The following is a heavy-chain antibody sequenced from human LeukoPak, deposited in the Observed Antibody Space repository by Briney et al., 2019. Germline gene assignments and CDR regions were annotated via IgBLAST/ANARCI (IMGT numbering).Heavy chain of an antibody. D-gene: IGHD6-6*01. CDR1: GPSISSGDFY. CDR2: IYFSGTV. CDR3: ARGIAARSYYYYYIDV. V-gene: IGHV4-30-4*08. J-gene: IGHJ6*03. Sequence: PSQTLSLTCTVSGPSISSGDFYWSWIRQPPEKGLEWIGYIYFSGTVYYNPFLKSRVTISVDTSKNQFSLKLSSVTAADTAVYYCARGIAARSYYYYYIDVWGKGTTVTVSS.